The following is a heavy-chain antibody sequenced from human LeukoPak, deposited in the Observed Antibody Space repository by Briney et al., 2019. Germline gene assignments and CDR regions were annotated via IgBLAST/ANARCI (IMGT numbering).Heavy chain of an antibody. CDR2: IYYSGST. Sequence: SETLSPTCTVSGGSISSYYWSWIRQPPGKGLEWIGYIYYSGSTNYNPSLKSRVTISVDTSKNQFSLKLSSVTAADTAVYYCASSYYYDSSGYSLFDYWGQGTLVTVSS. V-gene: IGHV4-59*08. CDR3: ASSYYYDSSGYSLFDY. D-gene: IGHD3-22*01. J-gene: IGHJ4*02. CDR1: GGSISSYY.